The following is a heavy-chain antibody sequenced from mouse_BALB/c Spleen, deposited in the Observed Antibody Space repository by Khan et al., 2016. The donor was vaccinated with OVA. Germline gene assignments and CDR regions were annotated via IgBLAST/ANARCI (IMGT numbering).Heavy chain of an antibody. Sequence: EVELVESGGGLVKPGGSLKLSCAASGFTFSDYYMYWVRQTPEKRLEWVATISDGGSYTYYPDSVKGRFTISRDNAKNNRYLQMSILKSVESAMYYCARSGYGGFAYWGRGTLVTVSA. D-gene: IGHD1-1*02. J-gene: IGHJ3*01. CDR3: ARSGYGGFAY. V-gene: IGHV5-4*02. CDR2: ISDGGSYT. CDR1: GFTFSDYY.